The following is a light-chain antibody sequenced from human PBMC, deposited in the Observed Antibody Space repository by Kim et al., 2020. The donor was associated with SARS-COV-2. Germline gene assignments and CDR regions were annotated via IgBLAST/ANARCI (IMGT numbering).Light chain of an antibody. CDR3: QQYHSYST. Sequence: LSAAVGDRVPIACRASQSVSSFLAWYQQKPGKAPNLLIYKASSLESGVPSRFSGSGSGTEFTLTISSLQPDDFATYYCQQYHSYSTFGQGTKLEI. CDR1: QSVSSF. J-gene: IGKJ2*01. CDR2: KAS. V-gene: IGKV1-5*03.